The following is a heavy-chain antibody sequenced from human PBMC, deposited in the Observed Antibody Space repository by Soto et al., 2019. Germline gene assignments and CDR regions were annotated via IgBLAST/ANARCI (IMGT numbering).Heavy chain of an antibody. CDR1: GYSFTSYG. CDR3: ARIPSTGPYYFDY. Sequence: GESLKIYRKAPGYSFTSYGIAWVAQMPGKGLEWMGIIYPGVSDTIYSPSFQGQVTISADKSISTASLQWSSLKASDAAMYYCARIPSTGPYYFDYWGQGTMVTVSS. CDR2: IYPGVSDT. J-gene: IGHJ4*02. D-gene: IGHD1-1*01. V-gene: IGHV5-51*01.